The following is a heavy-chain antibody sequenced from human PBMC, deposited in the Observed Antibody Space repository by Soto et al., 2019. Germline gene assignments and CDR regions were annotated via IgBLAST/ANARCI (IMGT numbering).Heavy chain of an antibody. CDR2: IYYSGST. D-gene: IGHD6-19*01. V-gene: IGHV4-39*01. CDR3: AGGPRSSGWYYYFDY. CDR1: GGSISSSSYY. Sequence: QLQLQESGPGLVKPSETLSLTCTVSGGSISSSSYYWGWIRQPPGKGLEWIGSIYYSGSTYYNPSLKSRVTISVDTSKNQFSLKLSSVTAVDTAVYYCAGGPRSSGWYYYFDYWGQGTLVTVSS. J-gene: IGHJ4*02.